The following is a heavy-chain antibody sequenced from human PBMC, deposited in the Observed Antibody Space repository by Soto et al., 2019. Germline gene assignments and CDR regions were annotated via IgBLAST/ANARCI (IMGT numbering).Heavy chain of an antibody. CDR3: ARDGVCSGGSCSPP. CDR1: GGSISSGDYY. D-gene: IGHD2-15*01. CDR2: IYYSGST. J-gene: IGHJ5*02. V-gene: IGHV4-30-4*01. Sequence: QVQLQESGPGLVKPSQTLSLTCTVSGGSISSGDYYWSWIRQTPGKGLEWIGYIYYSGSTYYNPSLKSRFTISENPPKTQFSLRLGSGPAADPAVYYWARDGVCSGGSCSPPGGPGTLVPAPS.